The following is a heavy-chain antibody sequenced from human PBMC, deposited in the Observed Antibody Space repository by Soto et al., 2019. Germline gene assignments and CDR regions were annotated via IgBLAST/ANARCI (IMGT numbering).Heavy chain of an antibody. CDR2: INPSGGGA. J-gene: IGHJ4*02. Sequence: QVQLVQSGAGVKKPGASVTVSCKASGDTFTTYYLHWVRQAPGQGLEWLGMINPSGGGATYAQKFLGRLTMTRDMSTNTVDMELSSLISEDTAVYYCVRGGSVVVVTAPFDYWGQGTLVTVSS. D-gene: IGHD2-21*02. CDR1: GDTFTTYY. CDR3: VRGGSVVVVTAPFDY. V-gene: IGHV1-46*03.